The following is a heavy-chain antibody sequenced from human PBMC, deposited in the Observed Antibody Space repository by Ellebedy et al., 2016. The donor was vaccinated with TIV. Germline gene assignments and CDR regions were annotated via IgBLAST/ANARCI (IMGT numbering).Heavy chain of an antibody. CDR3: ARLRVGASMPTDY. V-gene: IGHV4-34*01. D-gene: IGHD1-26*01. J-gene: IGHJ4*01. Sequence: MPSETLSLTCAVYGGSFSGYYWSWIRQPPGKGLEWIGEINHSGSTTYNPSLKSRATVSSEKSMNRFSLRLTSVTAADTAVYYCARLRVGASMPTDYWGPGTLVTVSS. CDR1: GGSFSGYY. CDR2: INHSGST.